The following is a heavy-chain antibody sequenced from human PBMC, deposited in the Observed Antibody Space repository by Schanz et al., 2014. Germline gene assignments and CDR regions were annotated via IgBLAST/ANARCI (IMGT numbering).Heavy chain of an antibody. D-gene: IGHD5-12*01. CDR3: ARARYTGYDCSGY. V-gene: IGHV1-2*02. Sequence: QVQLVQSGSEVKNPGASVKVSCKASGYTFTGYHMHWVRQAPGQGLEWVGWIDPNGGATNHAQMLQGRVTLTSDTSISTAFMELSGLTSDDTATYFCARARYTGYDCSGYWGQGTLLIVSS. J-gene: IGHJ4*02. CDR1: GYTFTGYH. CDR2: IDPNGGAT.